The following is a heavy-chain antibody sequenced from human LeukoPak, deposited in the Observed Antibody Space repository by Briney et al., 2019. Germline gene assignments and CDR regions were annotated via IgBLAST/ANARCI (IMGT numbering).Heavy chain of an antibody. D-gene: IGHD6-19*01. CDR2: ITDSGTGT. V-gene: IGHV3-21*01. J-gene: IGHJ5*02. CDR3: ARDSGSGGWYGENWFDP. CDR1: GFTFSSYG. Sequence: GGSLRLSCAASGFTFSSYGMHWVRQAPGKGLEWVSGITDSGTGTYYADSVKGRFTISRDNAKNSLYLQMNSLRAEDTAVYYCARDSGSGGWYGENWFDPWGQGTLVTVSS.